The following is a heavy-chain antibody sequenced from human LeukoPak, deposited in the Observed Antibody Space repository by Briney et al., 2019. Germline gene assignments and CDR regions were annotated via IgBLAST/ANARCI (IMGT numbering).Heavy chain of an antibody. CDR1: GFTFDDYA. CDR3: AKDIEGTPYYGMDV. D-gene: IGHD1-7*01. J-gene: IGHJ6*02. CDR2: ISWNSGSI. Sequence: GGSLRLSCAASGFTFDDYAMHWVRQAPGKGLEWVSGISWNSGSIGYADSVKGRFTISRDNAKNSLYLQMNSLGAEDTALYYCAKDIEGTPYYGMDVWGQGTTVTVSS. V-gene: IGHV3-9*01.